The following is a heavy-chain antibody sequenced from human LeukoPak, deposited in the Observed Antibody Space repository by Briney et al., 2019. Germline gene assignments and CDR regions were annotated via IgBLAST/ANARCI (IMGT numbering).Heavy chain of an antibody. V-gene: IGHV4-39*01. D-gene: IGHD3-22*01. CDR1: GGSLSSYY. Sequence: SETLSLTCTVSGGSLSSYYWGWIRQPPGKGLEWIGSIYYSGSTHYNPSLKSRVIISVDTSKNQFSLKLSSVAAADTAVYYCARRSDSGGYFEGDYWGQGTLVTVSS. CDR3: ARRSDSGGYFEGDY. CDR2: IYYSGST. J-gene: IGHJ4*02.